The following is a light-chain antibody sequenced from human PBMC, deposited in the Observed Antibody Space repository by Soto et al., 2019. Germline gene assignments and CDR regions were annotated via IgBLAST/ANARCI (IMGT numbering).Light chain of an antibody. CDR1: SSDVGGYKY. Sequence: QSVLTQPASVSGSPGQSITISCTGTSSDVGGYKYVSWYQQHPGKAPKLMIYDVSNRPSGLSNRFSGSKSGKTASPTISGLQAEDDADYYCSSYTSSSTRVFGGGTKLTVL. CDR3: SSYTSSSTRV. CDR2: DVS. J-gene: IGLJ3*02. V-gene: IGLV2-14*01.